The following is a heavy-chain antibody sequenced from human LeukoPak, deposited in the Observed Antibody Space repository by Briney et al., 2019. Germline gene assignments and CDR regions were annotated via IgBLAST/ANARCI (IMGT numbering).Heavy chain of an antibody. CDR1: GYTFTSYG. CDR2: ISAYNGNT. V-gene: IGHV1-18*01. Sequence: GASVKVSCKASGYTFTSYGISWVRQAPGQGLEWMGWISAYNGNTNYAQKLQGRVTMTTDTSTSTAYMELRSLRSDDTAVYYCARDRALEWLTKSYYYYGMDVWGQGTTVTVSS. D-gene: IGHD3-3*01. J-gene: IGHJ6*02. CDR3: ARDRALEWLTKSYYYYGMDV.